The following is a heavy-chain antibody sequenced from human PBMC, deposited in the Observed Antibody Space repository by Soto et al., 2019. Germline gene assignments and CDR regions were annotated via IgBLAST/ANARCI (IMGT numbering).Heavy chain of an antibody. Sequence: QVQLVQSGAEVKKPGSSVKVSCKASGGTFSIYAISWVRQAPGQGLEWMGGIIPIFGTANYAQKFQGRVTITADESTCTAYMELSSLRSEDTAVYYCALGGYCSGGSCYPEGYWGQGTLVTVSS. CDR2: IIPIFGTA. CDR3: ALGGYCSGGSCYPEGY. J-gene: IGHJ4*02. CDR1: GGTFSIYA. D-gene: IGHD2-15*01. V-gene: IGHV1-69*12.